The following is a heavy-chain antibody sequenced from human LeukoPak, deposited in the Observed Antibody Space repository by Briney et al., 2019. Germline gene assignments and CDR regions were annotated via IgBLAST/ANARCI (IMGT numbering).Heavy chain of an antibody. J-gene: IGHJ6*02. CDR2: IHYSGKA. V-gene: IGHV4-59*11. D-gene: IGHD3-16*01. CDR1: GGSISGHY. Sequence: SETLSLTCTVSGGSISGHYWTWVRQPPGEGLEWIGQIHYSGKADYNPSLRSRITISVDTSKNQMSLKVTSVTAADTAVYYCARFGVDYDMDVWGQGTTVTVS. CDR3: ARFGVDYDMDV.